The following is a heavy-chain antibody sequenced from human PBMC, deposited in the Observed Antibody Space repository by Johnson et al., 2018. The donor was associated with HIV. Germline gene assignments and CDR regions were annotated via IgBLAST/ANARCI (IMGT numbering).Heavy chain of an antibody. V-gene: IGHV3-74*01. J-gene: IGHJ3*02. CDR3: ARDPEWSAFDI. CDR1: GFSFSSYW. D-gene: IGHD3-3*01. CDR2: INSDGSST. Sequence: EVQLVESGGGVVQPGRSLRLSCAASGFSFSSYWMHWVRQAPGKGLVWVSRINSDGSSTNYADSVKGRFTISRDNAKNSLYLQMNSLRVEDTAVYYCARDPEWSAFDIWGQGTMVTVSS.